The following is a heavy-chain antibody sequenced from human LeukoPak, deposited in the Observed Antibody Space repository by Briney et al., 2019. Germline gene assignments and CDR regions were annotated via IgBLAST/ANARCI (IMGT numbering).Heavy chain of an antibody. D-gene: IGHD7-27*01. Sequence: ASVKVSCKASGYTVTGYYIHWVRQAPGQGLEWMGWITPNSDDTDYAQKFQGRVSMTRDTSISTAYMELSSLRSDDTAVYYCARSPIDLGFFDYWGQGTLVTVSS. CDR2: ITPNSDDT. V-gene: IGHV1-2*02. J-gene: IGHJ4*02. CDR1: GYTVTGYY. CDR3: ARSPIDLGFFDY.